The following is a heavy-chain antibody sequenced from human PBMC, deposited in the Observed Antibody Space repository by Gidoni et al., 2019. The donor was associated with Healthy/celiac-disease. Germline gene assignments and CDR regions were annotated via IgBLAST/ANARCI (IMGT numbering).Heavy chain of an antibody. CDR2: IIPIFGTA. V-gene: IGHV1-69*01. J-gene: IGHJ6*02. Sequence: QVQLVQSGAEVKKPGSSVKVSCKASGCTFSRYAISWVRQAPGQGLEWMGGIIPIFGTANYAQKFQGRVTITADESTSTAYMELSSLRSEDTAVYYCARGSVARRGDRRYYYYYYGMDVWGQGTTVTVSS. D-gene: IGHD3-16*01. CDR1: GCTFSRYA. CDR3: ARGSVARRGDRRYYYYYYGMDV.